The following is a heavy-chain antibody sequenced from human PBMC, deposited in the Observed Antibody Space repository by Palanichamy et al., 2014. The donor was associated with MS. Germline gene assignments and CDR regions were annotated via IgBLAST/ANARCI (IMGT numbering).Heavy chain of an antibody. CDR3: AGNGDYYDSSGLGGNWFDP. D-gene: IGHD3-22*01. Sequence: EVQLLESGGGLVQPGGSLRLSCAASGFTFSSYAMSWVRQAPGKGLEWVSAISGSGGSTYYADSVKGRFTISRDNSKNTLYLQMNSLRAEDTAVYYCAGNGDYYDSSGLGGNWFDPWGQGTLVTVSS. J-gene: IGHJ5*02. V-gene: IGHV3-23*01. CDR2: ISGSGGST. CDR1: GFTFSSYA.